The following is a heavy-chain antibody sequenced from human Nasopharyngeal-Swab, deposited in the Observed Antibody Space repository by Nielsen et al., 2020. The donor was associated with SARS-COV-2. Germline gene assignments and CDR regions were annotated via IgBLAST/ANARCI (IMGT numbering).Heavy chain of an antibody. CDR3: TRNDFWSGYYTDY. J-gene: IGHJ4*02. Sequence: LKISCTASGFTFGDYAMSWFRQAPGKGLEWVGFIRSKAYGGTTEYAASVKGRFTISRDDSKSIAYLQMNSLKTEDTAVYYCTRNDFWSGYYTDYWGQGTLVTVSS. D-gene: IGHD3-3*01. CDR1: GFTFGDYA. V-gene: IGHV3-49*03. CDR2: IRSKAYGGTT.